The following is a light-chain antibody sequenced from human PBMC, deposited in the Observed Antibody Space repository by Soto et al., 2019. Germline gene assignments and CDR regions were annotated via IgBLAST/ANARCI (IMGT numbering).Light chain of an antibody. J-gene: IGKJ1*01. CDR1: QSVSNDF. CDR3: QPYGSSPPRT. CDR2: GAS. Sequence: EIVLTQSPGILSLSPGQRVTLSCRASQSVSNDFLAWYQQKPGQAPRLLIYGASTRATDVPDRFSGSGSGADFTLTISRLEPEAFAVYYCQPYGSSPPRTFGQGTKVEMK. V-gene: IGKV3-20*01.